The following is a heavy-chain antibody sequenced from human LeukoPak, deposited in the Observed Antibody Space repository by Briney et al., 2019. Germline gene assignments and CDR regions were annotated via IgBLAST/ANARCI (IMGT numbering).Heavy chain of an antibody. D-gene: IGHD4-17*01. CDR3: ARLWSTVTDWGAFDI. V-gene: IGHV3-7*01. J-gene: IGHJ3*02. CDR2: IKQDGGEK. Sequence: GGSLRLSCAASGFTFSDYWMSWVRQAPGKGLEWVANIKQDGGEKFCVDSLKGRFTISRDNAKNSLYLQMNSLRAEDTAVYYCARLWSTVTDWGAFDIWGQGTMITVSS. CDR1: GFTFSDYW.